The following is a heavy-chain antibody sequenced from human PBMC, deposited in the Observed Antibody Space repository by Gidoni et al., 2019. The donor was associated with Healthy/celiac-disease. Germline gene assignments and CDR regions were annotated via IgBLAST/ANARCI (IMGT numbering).Heavy chain of an antibody. D-gene: IGHD2-21*02. CDR3: ARDRRAGGNSY. Sequence: QVQLQESRPGLVKPSETLSLTCTVSGGSVSSGSYYWGCIREPPGKGLEWIGYIYYSGSTNYNPSLKSRVTISIDTSKNQFSLKLSSVTAAGTAVYDCARDRRAGGNSYWGQGTLVTVSS. CDR1: GGSVSSGSYY. V-gene: IGHV4-61*01. CDR2: IYYSGST. J-gene: IGHJ4*02.